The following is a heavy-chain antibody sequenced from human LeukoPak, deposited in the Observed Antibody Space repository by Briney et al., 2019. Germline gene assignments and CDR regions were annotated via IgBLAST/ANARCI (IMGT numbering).Heavy chain of an antibody. CDR2: IIPIFGTA. J-gene: IGHJ4*02. CDR1: GGTFSSYA. D-gene: IGHD4-17*01. CDR3: ARDMGGDYTQFHFDC. Sequence: SVKVSCKASGGTFSSYAISWVRQAPGQGLEWMGGIIPIFGTANYAQKFQGRVTITADESTSTAYMELSSLRSEDTAVYYCARDMGGDYTQFHFDCWGQGTLVAVSS. V-gene: IGHV1-69*01.